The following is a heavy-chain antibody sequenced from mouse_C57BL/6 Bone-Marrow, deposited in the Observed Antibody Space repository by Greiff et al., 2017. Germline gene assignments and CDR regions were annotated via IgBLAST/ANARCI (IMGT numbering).Heavy chain of an antibody. V-gene: IGHV5-6*01. CDR3: ARQECCNFSWFAY. Sequence: EVQLVESGGDLVKPGGSLKLSCAASGFTFSSYGMSWVRQTPDKRLEWVATISSGGSYTYYPDSVKGRFTISRDNATNTLYLQMSSLKSEDTAMYYCARQECCNFSWFAYWGQGTLVTVSA. CDR1: GFTFSSYG. J-gene: IGHJ3*01. CDR2: ISSGGSYT. D-gene: IGHD2-1*01.